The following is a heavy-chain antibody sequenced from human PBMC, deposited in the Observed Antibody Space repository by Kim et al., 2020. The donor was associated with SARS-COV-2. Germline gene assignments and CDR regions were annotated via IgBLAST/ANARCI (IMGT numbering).Heavy chain of an antibody. J-gene: IGHJ5*01. CDR1: GFALNDFG. CDR3: AREFSYGYCGYGGRTT. Sequence: GGSLRLSCAASGFALNDFGLSWVRQVPGGGLEWVSGIIFDGGDLEYADSVKGRFTISSVNARNTLFLQMNSLRGDDTGLFYCAREFSYGYCGYGGRTTWG. D-gene: IGHD5-12*01. CDR2: IIFDGGDL. V-gene: IGHV3-20*04.